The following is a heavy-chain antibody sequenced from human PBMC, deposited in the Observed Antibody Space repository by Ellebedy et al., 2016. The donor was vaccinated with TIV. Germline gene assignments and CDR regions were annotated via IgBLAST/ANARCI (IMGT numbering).Heavy chain of an antibody. V-gene: IGHV5-51*01. Sequence: GESLKISCKGSGYSFTSYWIGWVRQMPGKGLEWMGIIYPGDSDTRYSPSFQGQVTISADKSISTAYLQWRSLKATDSAIYYCAREGGGTGYAMDVWGLGTTVIVSS. CDR1: GYSFTSYW. CDR2: IYPGDSDT. CDR3: AREGGGTGYAMDV. J-gene: IGHJ6*02. D-gene: IGHD3/OR15-3a*01.